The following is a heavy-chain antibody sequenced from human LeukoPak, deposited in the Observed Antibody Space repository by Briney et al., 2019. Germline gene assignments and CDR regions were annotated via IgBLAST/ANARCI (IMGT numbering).Heavy chain of an antibody. J-gene: IGHJ4*02. D-gene: IGHD1-26*01. CDR2: INQDGSEK. CDR3: ARGRGVGATALDY. Sequence: GGSLRLSCAASGFTFTTYWMTWVRQAPGKGLEWVANINQDGSEKYFVDSVKGRFTISRDNAKNSLYLQMNSLRVEDTAVYYCARGRGVGATALDYWGQGTLVTVSS. CDR1: GFTFTTYW. V-gene: IGHV3-7*04.